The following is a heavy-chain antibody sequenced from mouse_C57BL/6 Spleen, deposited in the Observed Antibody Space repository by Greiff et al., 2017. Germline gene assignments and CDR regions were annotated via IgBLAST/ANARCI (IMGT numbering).Heavy chain of an antibody. CDR2: INYDGSST. V-gene: IGHV5-16*01. CDR3: ARDLDGLSQGYFDV. D-gene: IGHD3-2*02. Sequence: EVKLVESEGGLVQPGSSMKLSCTASGFTFSDYYMAWVRQVPEKGLEWVANINYDGSSTYYLDSLKSRFIISRDNAKNILYLQMSSLKSADTATYYCARDLDGLSQGYFDVWGTGTTVTVSS. J-gene: IGHJ1*03. CDR1: GFTFSDYY.